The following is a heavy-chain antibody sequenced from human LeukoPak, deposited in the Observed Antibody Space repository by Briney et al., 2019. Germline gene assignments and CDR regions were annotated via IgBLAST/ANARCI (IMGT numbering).Heavy chain of an antibody. CDR1: GGSFSGYY. J-gene: IGHJ4*02. D-gene: IGHD1-26*01. CDR2: INHSGST. Sequence: SETLSLTCAVYGGSFSGYYWSWIRQPPGKGLEWIGEINHSGSTNYNPSLKSRVTISVDTSKNQFSLKLSSVTAADTAAYYCARNEWELLYYFDYWGQGTLVTVSS. V-gene: IGHV4-34*01. CDR3: ARNEWELLYYFDY.